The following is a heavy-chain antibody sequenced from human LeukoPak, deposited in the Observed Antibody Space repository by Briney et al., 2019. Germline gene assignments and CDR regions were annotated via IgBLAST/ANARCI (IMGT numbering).Heavy chain of an antibody. V-gene: IGHV4-34*01. CDR2: INHSGST. CDR3: ASLRVSRYHPVDP. CDR1: GGSFSGYY. D-gene: IGHD3-9*01. J-gene: IGHJ5*02. Sequence: SETLSLTCAVYGGSFSGYYWSWIRQPPGKGLEWIGEINHSGSTNYNPSLKSRVTISVDTSKNQFSLKLSSVTAADTAVYYCASLRVSRYHPVDPWGQGTLVTVSS.